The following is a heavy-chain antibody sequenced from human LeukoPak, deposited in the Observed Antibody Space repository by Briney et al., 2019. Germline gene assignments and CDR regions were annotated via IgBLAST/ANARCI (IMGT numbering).Heavy chain of an antibody. CDR2: IYYSGST. V-gene: IGHV4-30-4*01. CDR3: ARAYYYDSSGRTYFQH. Sequence: SETLSLTCTVSGGSISSYYWSWIRQPPGKGLEWIGYIYYSGSTYYNPSLKSRVTISVDTSKNQFSLKLSSVTAADTAVYYCARAYYYDSSGRTYFQHWGQGTLVTVSS. D-gene: IGHD3-22*01. CDR1: GGSISSYY. J-gene: IGHJ1*01.